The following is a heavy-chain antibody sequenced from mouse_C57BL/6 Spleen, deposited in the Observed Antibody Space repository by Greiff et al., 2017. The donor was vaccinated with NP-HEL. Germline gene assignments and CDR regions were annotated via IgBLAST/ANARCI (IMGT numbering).Heavy chain of an antibody. CDR2: IYPGDGDT. Sequence: VQLQQSGPELVKPGASVKISCKASGYAFSSSWMNWVKQRPGKGLEWIGRIYPGDGDTNYNGKFKGKATLTADKSSSTAYMQLSSLTSEDSAVCFSAREEGLGLYWYIDVWGTGTTVTVSS. D-gene: IGHD3-3*01. CDR1: GYAFSSSW. V-gene: IGHV1-82*01. CDR3: AREEGLGLYWYIDV. J-gene: IGHJ1*03.